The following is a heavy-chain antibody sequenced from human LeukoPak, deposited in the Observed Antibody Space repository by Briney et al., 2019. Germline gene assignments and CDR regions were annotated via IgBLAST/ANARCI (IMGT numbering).Heavy chain of an antibody. CDR1: GGSFSDYY. J-gene: IGHJ4*02. V-gene: IGHV4-59*10. Sequence: SETLSLTCAVYGGSFSDYYWTWIRQPAGKGLEWIGRIYTSGSTNYNPSLKSRVTMSVDTSKNQFSLKLSSVTAADTAVYYCARGPRSGYSSSWYGSYLDYWGQGTLVTVSS. CDR2: IYTSGST. D-gene: IGHD6-13*01. CDR3: ARGPRSGYSSSWYGSYLDY.